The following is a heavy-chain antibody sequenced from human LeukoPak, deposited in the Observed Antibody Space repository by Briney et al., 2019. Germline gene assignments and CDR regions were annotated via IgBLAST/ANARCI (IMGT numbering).Heavy chain of an antibody. CDR2: VSGSGSST. J-gene: IGHJ4*02. D-gene: IGHD2-2*01. CDR1: GFTFLSYA. CDR3: AKHGVVSIAVVPSTTYFDY. V-gene: IGHV3-23*01. Sequence: GGSLRLSCAASGFTFLSYAMGWVRQAPGKGLEWVSAVSGSGSSTYYADSVKGRFTISRDNSKNTLSLQMNSLRAEDTAVYYCAKHGVVSIAVVPSTTYFDYWAQGTLVTVSS.